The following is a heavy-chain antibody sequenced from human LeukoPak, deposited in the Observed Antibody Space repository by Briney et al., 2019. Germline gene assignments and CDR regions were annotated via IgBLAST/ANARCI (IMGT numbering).Heavy chain of an antibody. Sequence: SGESLKISCKGSGYTFPRYWIAWVRQMPGKGLEWMGIIYPGDSDTRYSPSFQGQVTISADKSISTAYLQWSSLKASDTAMYYCARHPYCSSISCYSGDWFDPWGQGTLVTVSS. CDR3: ARHPYCSSISCYSGDWFDP. CDR1: GYTFPRYW. CDR2: IYPGDSDT. D-gene: IGHD2-2*01. V-gene: IGHV5-51*01. J-gene: IGHJ5*02.